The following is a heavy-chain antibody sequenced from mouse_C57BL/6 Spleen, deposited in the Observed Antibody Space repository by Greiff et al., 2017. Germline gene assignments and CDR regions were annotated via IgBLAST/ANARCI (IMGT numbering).Heavy chain of an antibody. CDR1: GYSFTSYY. CDR2: IYPGSGNT. V-gene: IGHV1-66*01. D-gene: IGHD2-10*02. CDR3: ARGEKYDQDY. J-gene: IGHJ2*01. Sequence: QVQLQQSGPELVKPGASVKISCKASGYSFTSYYIHWVKQRPGQGLEWIGWIYPGSGNTKYNEKFKGKATLTADTSSSTAYMQLSSLTSEDSAVYYCARGEKYDQDYWGQGTTLTVSS.